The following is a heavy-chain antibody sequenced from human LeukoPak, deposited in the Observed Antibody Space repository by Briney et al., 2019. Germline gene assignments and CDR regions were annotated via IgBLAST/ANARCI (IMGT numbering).Heavy chain of an antibody. CDR1: GASVSPYY. D-gene: IGHD3-10*01. CDR3: ARDLGPSRGFDY. Sequence: SETLSLTCTVSGASVSPYYWSWIRQPPGKGVEWIGYVFYTGSTTYNPSLKSRLTISVDTSKSQFSLKLNSVTAADTAVYYCARDLGPSRGFDYWGRGTLVTVSS. CDR2: VFYTGST. J-gene: IGHJ4*02. V-gene: IGHV4-59*02.